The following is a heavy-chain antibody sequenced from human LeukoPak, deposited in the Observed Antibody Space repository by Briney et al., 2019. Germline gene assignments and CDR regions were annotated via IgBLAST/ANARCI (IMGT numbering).Heavy chain of an antibody. J-gene: IGHJ4*02. V-gene: IGHV3-48*01. Sequence: GGSLRLSCVASGFTFSTYSMNWVRQAPGKGLEWVSYISSSSSTIYYADSVKGRFTISRDNAKNSLYLQMNSLRAEDTAVYYCARVPSNSGTPYYFDYWGQGTLVTVSS. D-gene: IGHD2-2*01. CDR3: ARVPSNSGTPYYFDY. CDR2: ISSSSSTI. CDR1: GFTFSTYS.